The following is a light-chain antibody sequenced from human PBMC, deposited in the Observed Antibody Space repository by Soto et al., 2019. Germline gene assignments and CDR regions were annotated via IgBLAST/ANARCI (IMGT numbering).Light chain of an antibody. CDR2: GAS. CDR3: QQYGSSGT. J-gene: IGKJ1*01. Sequence: ETLMPQSPATRSVSPGERATLSCRASQSVSSNLAWYQQKPGQAPRLLIYGASNRATGIPDRFSGSGSGTDFTLPIRRLEPEDSAVYYCQQYGSSGTFGQGTKVDIK. V-gene: IGKV3-20*01. CDR1: QSVSSN.